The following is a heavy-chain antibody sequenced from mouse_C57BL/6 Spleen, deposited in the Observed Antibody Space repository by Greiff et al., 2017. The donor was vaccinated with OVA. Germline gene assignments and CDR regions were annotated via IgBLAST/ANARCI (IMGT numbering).Heavy chain of an antibody. CDR1: GFTFSSYG. Sequence: EVQVVESGGDLVKPGGSLKLSCAASGFTFSSYGMSWVRQTPDKRLEWVATISSGGSYTYYPDSVKGRFTISRDNAKNTLYLQMSSLKSEDTAMYYCARGVDGNWFAYWGQGTLVTVSA. D-gene: IGHD2-1*01. CDR2: ISSGGSYT. CDR3: ARGVDGNWFAY. V-gene: IGHV5-6*01. J-gene: IGHJ3*01.